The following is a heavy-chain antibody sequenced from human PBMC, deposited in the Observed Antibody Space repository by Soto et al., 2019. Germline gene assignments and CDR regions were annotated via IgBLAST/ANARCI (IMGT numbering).Heavy chain of an antibody. J-gene: IGHJ5*02. CDR3: ARVQYQLKPWFDP. CDR1: GYTCTSYG. CDR2: ISAYNGNT. Sequence: ASVKVSCKASGYTCTSYGISCVLQSPGQGLEWMGWISAYNGNTNYAQKLQGRVTMTTDTSTSTAYMELRSLRSDDTAVYYCARVQYQLKPWFDPWGQGTLVTVSS. V-gene: IGHV1-18*04. D-gene: IGHD2-2*01.